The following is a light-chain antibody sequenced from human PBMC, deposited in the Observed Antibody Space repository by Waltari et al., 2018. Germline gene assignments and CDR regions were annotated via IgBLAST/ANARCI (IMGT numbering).Light chain of an antibody. V-gene: IGKV3-20*01. CDR3: QKYGTLPAT. J-gene: IGKJ1*01. CDR1: QSVSRW. Sequence: EIVFTQSPGTLSLSPGERPTLSCRASQSVSRWLAWYQQKPGQPPRLLIYGASSRANGIPDRFSGSGSGTDFSLTISRLEPEDSAVYYCQKYGTLPATFGQGTKVEVK. CDR2: GAS.